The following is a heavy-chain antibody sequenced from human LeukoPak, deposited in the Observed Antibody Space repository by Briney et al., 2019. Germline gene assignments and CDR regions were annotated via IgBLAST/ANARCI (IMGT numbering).Heavy chain of an antibody. CDR2: ISGSGGST. J-gene: IGHJ5*02. CDR1: GFTFSSYA. Sequence: GGSLRLSCAASGFTFSSYAMSWVRQAPGKGLEWVLAISGSGGSTYYADSVKGRFTISRDNSKNTLYLQMNSLRAEDTAVYYCAKDGHSSSWYSRGWFDPWGQGTLVTVSS. CDR3: AKDGHSSSWYSRGWFDP. D-gene: IGHD6-13*01. V-gene: IGHV3-23*01.